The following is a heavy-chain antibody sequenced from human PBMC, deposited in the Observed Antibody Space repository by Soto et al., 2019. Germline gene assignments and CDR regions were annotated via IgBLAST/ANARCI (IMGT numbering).Heavy chain of an antibody. V-gene: IGHV3-9*01. CDR3: AKDSNWNDEVY. Sequence: EVQLVESGGGLVQPGRSLRLSCAASGFTFDDYAMHWVRQAPGKGLEWVSGISWNSGSIGYADSVKGRFTISRDNAKNSLYLQMNSLRAEDTALYYCAKDSNWNDEVYWGQGTLVTVSS. J-gene: IGHJ4*02. CDR1: GFTFDDYA. D-gene: IGHD1-20*01. CDR2: ISWNSGSI.